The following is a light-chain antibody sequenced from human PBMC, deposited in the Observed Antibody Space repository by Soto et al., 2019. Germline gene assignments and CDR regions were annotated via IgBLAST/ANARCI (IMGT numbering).Light chain of an antibody. CDR3: SSFTGPTTLDV. V-gene: IGLV2-14*03. CDR1: SSDVGAYKY. J-gene: IGLJ1*01. Sequence: QSALTQPASVSGSPGQSVTISCTGTSSDVGAYKYVSWYQKHPGKAPKLMIYGVSNRPSGISNRFSGSKSGNTAFLTISGPQPEDEADYYCSSFTGPTTLDVFGTGTKVTVL. CDR2: GVS.